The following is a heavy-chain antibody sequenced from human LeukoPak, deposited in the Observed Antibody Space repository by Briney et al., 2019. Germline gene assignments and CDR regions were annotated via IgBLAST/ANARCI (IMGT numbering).Heavy chain of an antibody. J-gene: IGHJ6*03. CDR2: IYYSGST. CDR3: ARGRQDVTMIVVVMTAVSYYLDV. V-gene: IGHV4-39*01. D-gene: IGHD3-22*01. CDR1: GGSISSSSYY. Sequence: PSETLSLTCTVSGGSISSSSYYWGWIRQPPGKGLEWIGSIYYSGSTYYNPSLKSRVTISVDTSKNQFSLKLSSVTAADMAVYYCARGRQDVTMIVVVMTAVSYYLDVWGKGTTVTVS.